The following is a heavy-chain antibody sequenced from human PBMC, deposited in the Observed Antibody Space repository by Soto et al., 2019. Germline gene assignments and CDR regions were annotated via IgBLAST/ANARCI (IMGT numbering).Heavy chain of an antibody. V-gene: IGHV3-23*01. D-gene: IGHD2-2*01. CDR3: ARGASTFDY. CDR1: GFTFSNSA. J-gene: IGHJ4*02. CDR2: ISGGSGDT. Sequence: EVQLLESGGGVAQPVGSLRLSCAASGFTFSNSAMSWVRQAPGKGLEWVSTISGGSGDTSYADPVKGRFIVSRDDSRTTLYLQMHSLRAEDTALYYCARGASTFDYWGQGRPVIVSS.